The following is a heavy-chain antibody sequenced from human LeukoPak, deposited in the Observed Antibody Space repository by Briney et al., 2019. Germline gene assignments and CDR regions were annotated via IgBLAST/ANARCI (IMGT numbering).Heavy chain of an antibody. CDR3: ARDSGTAMAVDY. CDR1: GFNFSSYS. D-gene: IGHD5-18*01. Sequence: PGGSLRLSCAASGFNFSSYSMNWVRQAPGKGLEWVSSISSSSSYIYYADSVKGRFTISRDNAKNSLYLQMNSLRAEDTAVYYCARDSGTAMAVDYWGQGTLVTVSS. CDR2: ISSSSSYI. V-gene: IGHV3-21*01. J-gene: IGHJ4*02.